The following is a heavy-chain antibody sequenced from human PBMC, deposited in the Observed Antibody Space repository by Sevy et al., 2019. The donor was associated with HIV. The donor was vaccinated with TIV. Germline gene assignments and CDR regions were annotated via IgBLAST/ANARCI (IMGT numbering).Heavy chain of an antibody. J-gene: IGHJ6*02. D-gene: IGHD3-10*02. CDR1: GFTFHMYT. V-gene: IGHV3-21*01. CDR2: ISSSSRST. CDR3: VRGMFYNSWRCSKPDKNYYKYYGLDL. Sequence: GGSLRLSCAASGFTFHMYTMNWVRQAPGKGLEWVSSISSSSRSTYYADSVKGRFTISRHNANSSLYLQVNSLRTEDKLVNYCVRGMFYNSWRCSKPDKNYYKYYGLDLWGQGTTITVSS.